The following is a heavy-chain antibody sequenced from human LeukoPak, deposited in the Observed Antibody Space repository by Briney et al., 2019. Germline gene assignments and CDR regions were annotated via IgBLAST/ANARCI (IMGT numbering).Heavy chain of an antibody. J-gene: IGHJ4*02. V-gene: IGHV3-74*01. Sequence: PGGSLRLSCAASGFTFSSYWMHWVRDAPGKGLVWVSRIDSDGSPTYYADSVKGRFTISRDNTKNTLYLQMNSLRAEDTAVYYCARDNEVATISDYWGQGTLVTVSS. CDR2: IDSDGSPT. D-gene: IGHD5-12*01. CDR3: ARDNEVATISDY. CDR1: GFTFSSYW.